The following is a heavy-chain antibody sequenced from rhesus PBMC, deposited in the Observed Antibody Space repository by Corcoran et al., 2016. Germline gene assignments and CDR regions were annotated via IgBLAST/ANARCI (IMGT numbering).Heavy chain of an antibody. Sequence: QVQLQESGPGLVKPSETLSLTCAVSGGSISSGYYYWSWIRQPPGKGLEWIGYITYSGSTSYNPSLKSRVTSSRATSKNQFSLKLSSVTAADTAVYYCARRQGAAGTFDYWGQGVLVTVSS. CDR1: GGSISSGYYY. J-gene: IGHJ4*01. CDR2: ITYSGST. CDR3: ARRQGAAGTFDY. D-gene: IGHD1-1*01. V-gene: IGHV4-122*02.